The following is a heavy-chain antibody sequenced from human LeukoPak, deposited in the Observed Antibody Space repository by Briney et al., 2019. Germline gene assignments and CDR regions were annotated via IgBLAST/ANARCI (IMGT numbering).Heavy chain of an antibody. Sequence: GGSLRLSCAASGFTVSSNYMSWVRQAPGKGLEWVSVIYSGGSTYYADSVKGRFTISRDNSKNTLYLQMNSLRAEDTAVYYCAREVGTSCYDYWGQGTLVTVSS. CDR1: GFTVSSNY. J-gene: IGHJ4*02. CDR3: AREVGTSCYDY. V-gene: IGHV3-66*01. D-gene: IGHD2-2*01. CDR2: IYSGGST.